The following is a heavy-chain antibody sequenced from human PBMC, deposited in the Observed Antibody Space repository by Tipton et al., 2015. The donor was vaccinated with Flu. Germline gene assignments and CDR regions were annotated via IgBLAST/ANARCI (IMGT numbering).Heavy chain of an antibody. CDR2: ISYDGSNE. CDR1: GFTFSSYA. D-gene: IGHD2-8*01. J-gene: IGHJ4*02. V-gene: IGHV3-30*18. CDR3: AKDRVVRVLSLVSLDY. Sequence: SLRLSCAASGFTFSSYAIHWVRQAPGKGLEWVAVISYDGSNEYYAESVKGRFTISRDNFKNTLYLQMNSLRAEDTAGYYCAKDRVVRVLSLVSLDYWGQGILVTVSS.